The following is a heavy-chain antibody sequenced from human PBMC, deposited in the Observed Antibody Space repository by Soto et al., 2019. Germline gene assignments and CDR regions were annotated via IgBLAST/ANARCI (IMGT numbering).Heavy chain of an antibody. J-gene: IGHJ5*02. Sequence: SVKVSCKASGYTFTGYYMHWVRQAPGQGLEWMGWINPNSGGTNYAQKFQGRVTMTRDTSISTAYMELSRLRSDDTAVYYCAREGGGYCTSTSCSEFHTWGQGTLCTVPA. V-gene: IGHV1-2*02. CDR3: AREGGGYCTSTSCSEFHT. D-gene: IGHD2-2*01. CDR2: INPNSGGT. CDR1: GYTFTGYY.